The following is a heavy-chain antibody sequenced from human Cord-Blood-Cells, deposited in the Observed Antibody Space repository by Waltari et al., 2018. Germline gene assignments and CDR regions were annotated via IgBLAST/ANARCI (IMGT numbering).Heavy chain of an antibody. CDR1: GGPISRSRYY. CDR2: IYYSGST. V-gene: IGHV4-39*01. CDR3: ARHFGSYYAFDI. J-gene: IGHJ3*02. Sequence: QLQLQESCPGLVKPSETLSLTCTVSGGPISRSRYYWGWIRQPPGKGLEWIGSIYYSGSTYYNPSLKSRVTISVDTSKNQFSLKLSSVTAADTAVYYCARHFGSYYAFDIWGQGTMVTVSS. D-gene: IGHD1-26*01.